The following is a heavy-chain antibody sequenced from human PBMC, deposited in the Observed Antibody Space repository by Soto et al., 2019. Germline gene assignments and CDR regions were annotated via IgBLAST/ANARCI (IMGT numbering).Heavy chain of an antibody. CDR1: GGTFSSYA. Sequence: SVKVSCKASGGTFSSYAISWVRQAPGQGLEWMGGIIPIFGTANYAQKFQGGVTITADESTSTAYMELSSLRSEDTAVYYCARDQGDGYNYGYWGQGTLVTVSS. D-gene: IGHD5-12*01. J-gene: IGHJ4*02. CDR3: ARDQGDGYNYGY. V-gene: IGHV1-69*13. CDR2: IIPIFGTA.